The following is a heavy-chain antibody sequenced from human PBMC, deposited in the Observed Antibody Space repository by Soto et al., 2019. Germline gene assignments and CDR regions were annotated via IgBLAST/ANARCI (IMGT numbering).Heavy chain of an antibody. CDR1: GYSFTSYW. CDR2: IYPGDSDT. D-gene: IGHD6-13*01. J-gene: IGHJ4*02. Sequence: GESLKISCKGSGYSFTSYWIGWVRQMPGKGLEWMGIIYPGDSDTRYSPSFQGQVTISADKSISTAYLQWSSLKASDTAMYYCARHGGIAAAGFYFDYWGQGTLVTGSS. CDR3: ARHGGIAAAGFYFDY. V-gene: IGHV5-51*01.